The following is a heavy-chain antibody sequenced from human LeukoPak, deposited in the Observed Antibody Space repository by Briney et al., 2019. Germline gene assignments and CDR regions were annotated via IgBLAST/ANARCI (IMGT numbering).Heavy chain of an antibody. CDR1: GGSISSYY. CDR3: ALDGGSGSYLNAFDI. Sequence: SETLSLTCTVSGGSISSYYWSWIRQPPGKGLEWIGYIYYSGNTNYNPSLKSRVTISVDTSKNQFSLKLSSVTAADTAVYYCALDGGSGSYLNAFDIWGQGTMATVSS. V-gene: IGHV4-59*08. CDR2: IYYSGNT. J-gene: IGHJ3*02. D-gene: IGHD3-10*01.